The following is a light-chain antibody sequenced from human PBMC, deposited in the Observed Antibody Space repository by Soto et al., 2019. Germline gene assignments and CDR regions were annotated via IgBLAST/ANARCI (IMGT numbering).Light chain of an antibody. Sequence: QSALTQPPSASGSPGQSVTISCTGTSSDVRGYNYVSWYQQYPGKAPKLMIYEVSKRPSGVPDRFSGSKSGNTASLTVSGLRAEDEADYYCTSYAGGDTYVFGTGTKVTVL. V-gene: IGLV2-8*01. J-gene: IGLJ1*01. CDR2: EVS. CDR3: TSYAGGDTYV. CDR1: SSDVRGYNY.